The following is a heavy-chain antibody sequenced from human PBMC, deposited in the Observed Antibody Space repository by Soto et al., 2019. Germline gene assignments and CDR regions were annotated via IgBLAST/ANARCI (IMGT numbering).Heavy chain of an antibody. CDR3: ARTQGRLRYFDWLLSMEGYFDY. V-gene: IGHV4-30-2*01. J-gene: IGHJ4*02. D-gene: IGHD3-9*01. CDR2: IYHSGST. Sequence: SETLSLTCAVSGGSISSGGYSWSWIRHPPGKGLEWIGYIYHSGSTYYNPSLKSRVTISIDRSKNQFSLKLSSVTAADTAVYYCARTQGRLRYFDWLLSMEGYFDYWGQGTLVTVSS. CDR1: GGSISSGGYS.